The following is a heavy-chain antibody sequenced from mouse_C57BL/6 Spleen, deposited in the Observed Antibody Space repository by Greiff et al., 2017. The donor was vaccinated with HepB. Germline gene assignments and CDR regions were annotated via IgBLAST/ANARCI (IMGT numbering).Heavy chain of an antibody. CDR1: GYTFTSYW. CDR2: IDPSDSET. J-gene: IGHJ4*01. Sequence: QVQLQQPGAELVRPGSSVKLSCKASGYTFTSYWMHWVNQRPIQGLEWIGNIDPSDSETHYNQKFKDKATLTVDKSSSTAYMQLSSLTSEDSAVYYCARSGDGPYYYAMDYWGQGTSVTVSS. V-gene: IGHV1-52*01. D-gene: IGHD3-1*01. CDR3: ARSGDGPYYYAMDY.